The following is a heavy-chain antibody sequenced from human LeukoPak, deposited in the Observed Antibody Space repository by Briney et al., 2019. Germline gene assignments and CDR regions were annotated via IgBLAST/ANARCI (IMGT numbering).Heavy chain of an antibody. D-gene: IGHD3-22*01. CDR3: ARDQRNYYDSSGYYNY. CDR2: INTDGSST. J-gene: IGHJ4*02. Sequence: GGSLRLSCAASGFTFSSYWMHWVRQAPGKGLVWVSRINTDGSSTSYADSVKGRITISRDNAKNTLYLQMNSLRAEDTAVYYCARDQRNYYDSSGYYNYWGQGTLVTVSS. V-gene: IGHV3-74*01. CDR1: GFTFSSYW.